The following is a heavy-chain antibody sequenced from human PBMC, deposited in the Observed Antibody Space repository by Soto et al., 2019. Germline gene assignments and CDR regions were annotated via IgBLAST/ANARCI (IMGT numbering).Heavy chain of an antibody. Sequence: QVQLVQSGAEVKKPGASVKVSCKASGYTFTSYDINWVRQATGQGLEWMGWMNPNSGNTGHAQKFQGRVTMTRYTSISTVYMELSSLRPEDTAVYFCAIGWYNSTWYYAFDFWGQGTLVTVSS. CDR2: MNPNSGNT. D-gene: IGHD6-13*01. J-gene: IGHJ4*02. V-gene: IGHV1-8*01. CDR1: GYTFTSYD. CDR3: AIGWYNSTWYYAFDF.